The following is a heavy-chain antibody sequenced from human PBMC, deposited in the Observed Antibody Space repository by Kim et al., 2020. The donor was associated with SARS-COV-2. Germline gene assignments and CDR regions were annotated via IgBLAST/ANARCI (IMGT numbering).Heavy chain of an antibody. Sequence: SETLSLTCAVYGGSFSGYYWSWIRQPPGKGLEWIGEINHSGSTNYNPSLKSRVTISVDTSKNQFSLKLSSVTAADTAVYYCAREGSGSYLWFDPWGQGTLVTVSS. CDR3: AREGSGSYLWFDP. CDR1: GGSFSGYY. J-gene: IGHJ5*02. D-gene: IGHD3-10*01. CDR2: INHSGST. V-gene: IGHV4-34*01.